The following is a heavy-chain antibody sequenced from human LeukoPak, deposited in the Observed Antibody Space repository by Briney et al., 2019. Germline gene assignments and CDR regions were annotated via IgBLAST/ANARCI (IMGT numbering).Heavy chain of an antibody. V-gene: IGHV1-8*01. Sequence: ASVKVSCKASGYTFTSYDINWVRQATGQGLEWMGWMNPNSANTGYAQKFQGRVTMTRNTSISTAYMELSSLRSEDTAVYYCARLASSSWPLYYYYGMDVGGQGTTVTVSS. CDR2: MNPNSANT. CDR1: GYTFTSYD. D-gene: IGHD6-13*01. J-gene: IGHJ6*02. CDR3: ARLASSSWPLYYYYGMDV.